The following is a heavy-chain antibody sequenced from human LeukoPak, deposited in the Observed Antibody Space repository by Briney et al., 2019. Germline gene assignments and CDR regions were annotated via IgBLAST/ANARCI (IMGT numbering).Heavy chain of an antibody. J-gene: IGHJ6*04. CDR2: IYHSGST. V-gene: IGHV4-38-2*02. CDR3: ARDILHYDILTGSGGMGYMDV. D-gene: IGHD3-9*01. Sequence: PSETLSLTCAIPGYSISRGYYWGWIRQPPGKGLEWIGSIYHSGSTYYNPSLKSRVTISVDTSKNQFSLKLSSVTAADTAVYYCARDILHYDILTGSGGMGYMDVWGKGTTVTVSS. CDR1: GYSISRGYY.